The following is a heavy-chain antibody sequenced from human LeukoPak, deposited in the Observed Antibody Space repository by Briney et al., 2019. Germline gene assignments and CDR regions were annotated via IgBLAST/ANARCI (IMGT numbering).Heavy chain of an antibody. J-gene: IGHJ4*02. Sequence: PSETLSLTCAVYGGSFSGYYWSWIRQPPGKGLEWIGEINHSGSTNYNPSLKSRVTISVHTSKNQFSLKLSSVTAADTAVYYCARGRISGWARFDYWGQGTLVTVSS. V-gene: IGHV4-34*01. CDR2: INHSGST. CDR3: ARGRISGWARFDY. CDR1: GGSFSGYY. D-gene: IGHD6-19*01.